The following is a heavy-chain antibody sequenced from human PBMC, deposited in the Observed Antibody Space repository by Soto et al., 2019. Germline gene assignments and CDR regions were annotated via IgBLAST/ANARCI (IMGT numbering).Heavy chain of an antibody. Sequence: EVQLLESGGGLVQPGGSLRLSCAASGFTFSSYAMSWVRQAPGKGLEWVSAISGSGGSTYYADSVKGRFTISRDNSKNTLYLQRNSLRAEDKAVYYCAKDRGVGWVGAYYFDYWGQGTLVTVSS. D-gene: IGHD1-26*01. CDR3: AKDRGVGWVGAYYFDY. V-gene: IGHV3-23*01. CDR2: ISGSGGST. CDR1: GFTFSSYA. J-gene: IGHJ4*02.